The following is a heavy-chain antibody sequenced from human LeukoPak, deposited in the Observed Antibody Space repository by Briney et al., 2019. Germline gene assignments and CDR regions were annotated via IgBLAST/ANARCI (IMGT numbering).Heavy chain of an antibody. J-gene: IGHJ4*02. Sequence: GGSLRLSCAASGFTFSSHWMHWVRQAPGKGLVWVSRINSDGSSISYADSVKGRFTISRDNAKNTLYLQMNSLRAEDTAVYYCAKQLGYCSGGSCYFPYWGQGTLVTVSS. D-gene: IGHD2-15*01. CDR2: INSDGSSI. CDR1: GFTFSSHW. V-gene: IGHV3-74*01. CDR3: AKQLGYCSGGSCYFPY.